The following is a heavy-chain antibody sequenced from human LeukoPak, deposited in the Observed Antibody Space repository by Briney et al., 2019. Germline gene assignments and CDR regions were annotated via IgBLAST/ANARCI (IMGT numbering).Heavy chain of an antibody. J-gene: IGHJ4*03. CDR1: GASINNYY. D-gene: IGHD3-22*01. CDR2: IYSTGDT. V-gene: IGHV4-59*01. CDR3: ARGSRVYDRSGFHTWHDY. Sequence: SETLSLTCTVSGASINNYYWRSVRQPPLKGLEWIGYIYSTGDTSYNPSLESRVSISMDTSKNHFSLEITSVTATDTAVYYCARGSRVYDRSGFHTWHDYWGHGTLVTVSS.